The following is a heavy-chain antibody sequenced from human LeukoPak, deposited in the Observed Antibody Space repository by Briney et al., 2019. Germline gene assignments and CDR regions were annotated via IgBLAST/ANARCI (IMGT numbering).Heavy chain of an antibody. CDR1: GFIFSSYW. Sequence: PGGSLRLSCAASGFIFSSYWMAWVRQAPGKGLEWVANIKQDGSEKYYVDSVKDRFSISRDNAKNSLYLQMTSLRAEDTAVYYCASHAAAAPDYEFDYWGQGTLVTVSS. J-gene: IGHJ4*02. CDR3: ASHAAAAPDYEFDY. V-gene: IGHV3-7*01. D-gene: IGHD6-13*01. CDR2: IKQDGSEK.